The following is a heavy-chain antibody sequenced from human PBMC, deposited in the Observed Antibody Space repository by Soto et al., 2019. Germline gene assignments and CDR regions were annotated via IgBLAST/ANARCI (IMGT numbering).Heavy chain of an antibody. D-gene: IGHD2-21*01. J-gene: IGHJ6*02. CDR3: ARDAMFWGGDCSWGMDV. CDR1: GGTFSSYA. CDR2: IIPIFGTA. Sequence: QVQLVQSGAEVKKPGSSVKVSCKASGGTFSSYAISWVRQAPGQGLEWMGGIIPIFGTANYAQKFQGRVTTTADESTRTDYMELSSRRSEDTAVCYCARDAMFWGGDCSWGMDVWGQGTTVTVSS. V-gene: IGHV1-69*12.